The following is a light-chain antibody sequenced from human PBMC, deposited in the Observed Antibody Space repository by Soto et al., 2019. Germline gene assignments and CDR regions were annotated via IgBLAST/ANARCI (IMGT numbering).Light chain of an antibody. Sequence: QSALTQPASVSESPGQSITISCTGTSSDVGGYNYVSWYQHHPGKAPKLMIFDVINRPSGVSARFSGSKSGNTGSLTISGLQAEDEADYYCSSYTSSNTVLFGGGTQLTVL. CDR1: SSDVGGYNY. CDR2: DVI. CDR3: SSYTSSNTVL. V-gene: IGLV2-14*03. J-gene: IGLJ2*01.